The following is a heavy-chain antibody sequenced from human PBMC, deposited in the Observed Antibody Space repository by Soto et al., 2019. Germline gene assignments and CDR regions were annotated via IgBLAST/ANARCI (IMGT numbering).Heavy chain of an antibody. V-gene: IGHV4-4*02. J-gene: IGHJ6*02. CDR1: GGSINNNNW. Sequence: TSETLSLTCAVSGGSINNNNWWSWVRQPPGKGLEWIGEIYHSGSTNYNPSLKSRVTISVDKSKNQFSLKLSSVTAADTAVYYCARVAFDYGSGTYRPYYYYGMAVWGQGTTVTVSS. CDR3: ARVAFDYGSGTYRPYYYYGMAV. D-gene: IGHD3-10*01. CDR2: IYHSGST.